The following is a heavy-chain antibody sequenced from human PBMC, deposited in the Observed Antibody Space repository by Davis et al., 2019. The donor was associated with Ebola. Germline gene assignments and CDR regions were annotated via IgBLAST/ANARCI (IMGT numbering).Heavy chain of an antibody. CDR3: AREIKPYWYFGL. CDR2: ISAAGDKT. V-gene: IGHV3-43*02. Sequence: GESLKISCAASGFTLDDYAMHWVRQAPGKGLEWVSLISAAGDKTDYANSVKGRFTISRDNSKNSLYLQMSSLTTEDTAFYYCAREIKPYWYFGLWGRGTLVTVSS. J-gene: IGHJ2*01. CDR1: GFTLDDYA.